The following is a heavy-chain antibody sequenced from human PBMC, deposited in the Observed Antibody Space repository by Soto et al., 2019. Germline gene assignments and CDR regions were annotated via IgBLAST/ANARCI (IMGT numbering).Heavy chain of an antibody. J-gene: IGHJ5*02. CDR2: ISAGSGNT. CDR1: GFSFSTYA. CDR3: AKHSEYQLLSWLDP. V-gene: IGHV3-23*01. Sequence: EVQLLESGGGLVQPGGSLRLSCAASGFSFSTYAMSWVRQAPGKGLEWVSGISAGSGNTYYADSVRGRFTISRDNSKNTVDLQISSLRAEDTGLYYYAKHSEYQLLSWLDPWGVGTLVTVSS. D-gene: IGHD2-2*01.